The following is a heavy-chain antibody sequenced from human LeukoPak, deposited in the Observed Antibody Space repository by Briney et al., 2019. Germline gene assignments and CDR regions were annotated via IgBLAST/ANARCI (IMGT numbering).Heavy chain of an antibody. CDR3: AKAVLGWPDAFDI. V-gene: IGHV3-66*01. CDR2: IYSGGGT. D-gene: IGHD3-16*01. Sequence: GGSLRLSCAASGFTVNSNYMTWVRQAPGKGLEWVSIIYSGGGTYYADSVKGRFTISTDNSKNTLFLQMNSLRAEDTAVYYCAKAVLGWPDAFDIWGLGTMVTVSS. CDR1: GFTVNSNY. J-gene: IGHJ3*02.